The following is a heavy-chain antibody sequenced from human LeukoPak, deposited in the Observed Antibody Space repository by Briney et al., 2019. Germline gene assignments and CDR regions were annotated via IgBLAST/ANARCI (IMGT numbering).Heavy chain of an antibody. CDR3: ARDTSGWYFNL. D-gene: IGHD6-19*01. V-gene: IGHV4-59*01. CDR1: GGSISSYY. CDR2: XXXXXXX. Sequence: SETLSLTCTVSGGSISSYYWSWIRQFPXXXXEWIGXXXXXXXXXXXXSLXXXVXMXIDTSKNQFSLNLTSVTAGDTAVYYCARDTSGWYFNLWGRGTLVTVSS. J-gene: IGHJ2*01.